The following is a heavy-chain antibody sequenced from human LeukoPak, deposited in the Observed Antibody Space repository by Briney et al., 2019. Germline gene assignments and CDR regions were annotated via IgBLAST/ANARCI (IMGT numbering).Heavy chain of an antibody. J-gene: IGHJ4*02. CDR2: INPSGGST. CDR1: GYTFTSYY. D-gene: IGHD3-10*01. V-gene: IGHV1-46*01. CDR3: ARPFFGELYFDY. Sequence: GASVKVSCKASGYTFTSYYMHWVRQAPGQGLEWMGIINPSGGSTSYAQKFQGRVTITRDTSTSTVYMELSSLRSEDTAVYNCARPFFGELYFDYWGQGTLVTVSS.